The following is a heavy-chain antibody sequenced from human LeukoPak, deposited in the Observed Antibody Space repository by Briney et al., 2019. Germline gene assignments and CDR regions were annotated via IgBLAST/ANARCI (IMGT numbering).Heavy chain of an antibody. J-gene: IGHJ5*02. Sequence: SVKVSCKASGGTFSSYTISWVRQAPGQGLEWMGRIIPILGIANYAQKFQGRVTITAGKSTSTAYMELSSLRSEDTAVYYCARDRRAQPLMDPWGQGTLVTVSS. D-gene: IGHD6-13*01. CDR1: GGTFSSYT. CDR3: ARDRRAQPLMDP. CDR2: IIPILGIA. V-gene: IGHV1-69*04.